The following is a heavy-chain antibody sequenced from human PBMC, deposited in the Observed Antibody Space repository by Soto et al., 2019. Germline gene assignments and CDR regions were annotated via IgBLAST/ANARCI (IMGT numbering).Heavy chain of an antibody. CDR1: GFTFSNYG. J-gene: IGHJ4*02. D-gene: IGHD3-3*01. V-gene: IGHV3-23*01. CDR2: MSGSGDDA. Sequence: VGSLRLSCAASGFTFSNYGMSWVRQAPGKGLEWVSVMSGSGDDAYYADSMKGRFTISRDNSKNTLYLQMNSLRAEDTAVYFCAKKVTIYAVDPADYWGQGTQVTVSS. CDR3: AKKVTIYAVDPADY.